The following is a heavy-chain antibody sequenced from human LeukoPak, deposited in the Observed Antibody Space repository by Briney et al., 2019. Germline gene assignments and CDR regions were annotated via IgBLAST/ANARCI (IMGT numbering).Heavy chain of an antibody. CDR1: GFTFSSYA. J-gene: IGHJ3*02. D-gene: IGHD2-2*01. CDR3: AKAYQLLFFVDAFDI. CDR2: ISGSGGST. V-gene: IGHV3-23*01. Sequence: PGGSLRLSXAASGFTFSSYAMSWVRQAPGKGLEWVSAISGSGGSTYYADSAKGRFTISRDNSKNTLYLQMNSLRAEDTAVYYCAKAYQLLFFVDAFDIWGQGTMVTVSS.